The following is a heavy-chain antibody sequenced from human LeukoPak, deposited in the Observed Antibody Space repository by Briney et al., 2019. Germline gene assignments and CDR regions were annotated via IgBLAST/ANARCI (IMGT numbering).Heavy chain of an antibody. CDR2: MNPNSGNT. J-gene: IGHJ6*02. D-gene: IGHD3-3*01. CDR1: GYTFTSYD. CDR3: ARGSYDFWSGYYNYYYGMDV. V-gene: IGHV1-8*01. Sequence: ASVKVSCKAPGYTFTSYDINWVRQATGQGLEWMGWMNPNSGNTGYAQKFQGRVTMTRNTSISTAYMELSSLRSEDTAVYYCARGSYDFWSGYYNYYYGMDVWGQGTTVTVSS.